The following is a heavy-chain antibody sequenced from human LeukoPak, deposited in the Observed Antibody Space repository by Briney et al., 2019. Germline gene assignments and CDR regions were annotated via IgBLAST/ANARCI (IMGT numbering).Heavy chain of an antibody. Sequence: GGSLRLSCAASGFTFSSFAMSWVRQAPGKGLEWVSSISGSGESTYYADYVKGRFTVSRDNSKNTLNLQLNSLRAEDTAVYYCAKDAIGQYRAYYFDCWGQRTPVTVSS. J-gene: IGHJ4*02. V-gene: IGHV3-23*01. CDR1: GFTFSSFA. D-gene: IGHD3-16*02. CDR2: ISGSGEST. CDR3: AKDAIGQYRAYYFDC.